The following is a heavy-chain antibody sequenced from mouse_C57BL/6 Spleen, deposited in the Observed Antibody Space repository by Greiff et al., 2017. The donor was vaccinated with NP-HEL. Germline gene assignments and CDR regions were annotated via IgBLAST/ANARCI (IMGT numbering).Heavy chain of an antibody. CDR2: ISSGSSTI. CDR3: AKNWDGGWLAY. D-gene: IGHD4-1*01. J-gene: IGHJ3*01. CDR1: GFTFSDYG. Sequence: EVKLVESGGGLVKPGGSLKLSCAASGFTFSDYGMHWVRQAPEKGLEWVAYISSGSSTIYYADTVKGRFTISRDNAKNTLVLQMTSLRSEDTAMYYCAKNWDGGWLAYWGQGTLVTVSA. V-gene: IGHV5-17*01.